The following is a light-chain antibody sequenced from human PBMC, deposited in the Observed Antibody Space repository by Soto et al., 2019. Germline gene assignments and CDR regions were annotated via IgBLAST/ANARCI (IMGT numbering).Light chain of an antibody. CDR1: QSVNNGY. J-gene: IGKJ1*01. V-gene: IGKV3-20*01. CDR3: QQYGTSRT. Sequence: EIVLTQSPATLSLSPGQKATLSCRASQSVNNGYLAWYQQKPGQAPRLLIFGASSRATGIPDRFSGSGSGTDFTLTISRLDPEDFAVYYCQQYGTSRTFGQGTKVEIK. CDR2: GAS.